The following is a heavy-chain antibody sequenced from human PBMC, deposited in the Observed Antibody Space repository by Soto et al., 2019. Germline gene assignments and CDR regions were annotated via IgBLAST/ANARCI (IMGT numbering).Heavy chain of an antibody. CDR1: GGSISSSNW. J-gene: IGHJ4*02. V-gene: IGHV4-4*02. D-gene: IGHD4-4*01. CDR2: IYHSGST. Sequence: LSLTCAVSGGSISSSNWWSWVRQPPGKGLEWIGEIYHSGSTNYNPSLKSRVTISVDKSKNQFSLKLSSVTAADTAVYYCARGDYSNYGTMAYWGQGTLVTVSS. CDR3: ARGDYSNYGTMAY.